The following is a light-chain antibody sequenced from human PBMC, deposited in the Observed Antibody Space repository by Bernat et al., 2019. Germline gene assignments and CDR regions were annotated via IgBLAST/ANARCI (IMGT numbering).Light chain of an antibody. Sequence: QSVLTQPPSVSGAPGQRVTISCTGSSSNIGADYDVHWYQQLPGTAPKLLIYGNRDRPSGVPDRFSGYKSGTSASLAITGLQAEDEADYYCQSYDSSLSGSWVFGGGTKLTVL. CDR3: QSYDSSLSGSWV. J-gene: IGLJ3*02. CDR2: GNR. CDR1: SSNIGADYD. V-gene: IGLV1-40*01.